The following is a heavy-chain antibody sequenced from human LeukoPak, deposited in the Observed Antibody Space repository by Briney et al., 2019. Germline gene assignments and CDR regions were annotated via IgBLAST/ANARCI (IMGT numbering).Heavy chain of an antibody. CDR3: VGPRGIAAAGIFGAFDY. D-gene: IGHD6-13*01. CDR2: ISFDGRNR. V-gene: IGHV3-30*04. CDR1: GFTFSSYA. Sequence: PGRSLRPSCAASGFTFSSYAMHWVRQAPGKGLEWVALISFDGRNRYYADSVKGRFTISRDNSKNTLYVQMNSLRAEDTAVYYCVGPRGIAAAGIFGAFDYWGQGILVTVSS. J-gene: IGHJ4*02.